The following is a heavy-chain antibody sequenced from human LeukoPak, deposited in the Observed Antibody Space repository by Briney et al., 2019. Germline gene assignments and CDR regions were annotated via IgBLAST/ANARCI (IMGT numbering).Heavy chain of an antibody. J-gene: IGHJ4*02. CDR1: GGPISSYY. Sequence: PSETLSLTCTVSGGPISSYYWSWIRQPPGKGLEWIGYIYYSGSTNYNPSLKSRVTISVDTSKNQFSLKLSSVTAADTAVYYCARDLTDGYFDYWGQGTLVTVSS. D-gene: IGHD7-27*01. V-gene: IGHV4-59*01. CDR2: IYYSGST. CDR3: ARDLTDGYFDY.